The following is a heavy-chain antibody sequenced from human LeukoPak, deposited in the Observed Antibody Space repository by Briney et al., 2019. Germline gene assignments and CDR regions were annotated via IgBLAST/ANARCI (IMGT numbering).Heavy chain of an antibody. V-gene: IGHV3-7*03. D-gene: IGHD2-2*01. J-gene: IGHJ6*02. CDR3: AKDVGYDPDGMDV. CDR2: IKQDGSEK. Sequence: PGGFLRLSCAASGFSFSNYWMSWVRQAPGKGLEWVANIKQDGSEKYYVDSVKGRFTISRDNAKNSLYLQMNSLRAEDTALYYCAKDVGYDPDGMDVWGQGTTVTVSS. CDR1: GFSFSNYW.